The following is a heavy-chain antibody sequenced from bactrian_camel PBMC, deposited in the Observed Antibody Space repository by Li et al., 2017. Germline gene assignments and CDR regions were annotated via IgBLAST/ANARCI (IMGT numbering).Heavy chain of an antibody. CDR3: ATPGDCSGGYCYAGVGYEYNY. CDR1: GFAISEHG. CDR2: INTDGRT. D-gene: IGHD2*01. Sequence: VQLVESGGGLVQSGGALRLSCVASGFAISEHGMSWVRRPPRKDLEYVATINTDGRTHYRESVEGRFTISRDNAKNTVYLQMNSLRSEDTAQYYCATPGDCSGGYCYAGVGYEYNYWGQGTQVTVS. V-gene: IGHV3S10*01. J-gene: IGHJ4*01.